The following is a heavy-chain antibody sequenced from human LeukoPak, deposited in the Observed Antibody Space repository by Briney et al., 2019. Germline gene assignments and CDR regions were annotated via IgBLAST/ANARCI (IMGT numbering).Heavy chain of an antibody. CDR2: IYYSGTT. J-gene: IGHJ4*02. V-gene: IGHV4-59*05. D-gene: IGHD3-22*01. CDR1: GGSISKYY. Sequence: SETLSLTCTVSGGSISKYYWSWIRQPAGKGLEWIGSIYYSGTTYYNPSLRSRVTISIDTSKNQFSLKLRSVTAADTALYYCARLDYYDTKYYFDYWGQGTLVTVSS. CDR3: ARLDYYDTKYYFDY.